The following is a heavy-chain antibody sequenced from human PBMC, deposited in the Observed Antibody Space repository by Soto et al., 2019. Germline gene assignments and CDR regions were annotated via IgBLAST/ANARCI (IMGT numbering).Heavy chain of an antibody. J-gene: IGHJ5*02. CDR3: AKDVLRFLEWPHNWFDP. D-gene: IGHD3-3*01. Sequence: VGPLRLSCAASGFTFSSYAMSWVRQAPGKGLEWVSAISGSGGSTYYADSVKGRFTISRDNSKNTLYLQMNSLRAEDTAVYYCAKDVLRFLEWPHNWFDPWGQGTLVTVSS. V-gene: IGHV3-23*01. CDR1: GFTFSSYA. CDR2: ISGSGGST.